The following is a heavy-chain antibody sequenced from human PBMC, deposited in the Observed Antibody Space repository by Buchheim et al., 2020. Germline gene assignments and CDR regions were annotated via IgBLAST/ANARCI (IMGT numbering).Heavy chain of an antibody. Sequence: QVQLQESGPGLVKPSETLSLTCTVSGGSISSYYWSWIRQPPGKGLEWIGYIYYSGSTNYNSSLKSRVTISVDTSKNHFSVKLSSVTAADAAVYYCARDSAAYFFDYWGQGTL. CDR3: ARDSAAYFFDY. CDR2: IYYSGST. V-gene: IGHV4-59*01. D-gene: IGHD6-13*01. CDR1: GGSISSYY. J-gene: IGHJ4*02.